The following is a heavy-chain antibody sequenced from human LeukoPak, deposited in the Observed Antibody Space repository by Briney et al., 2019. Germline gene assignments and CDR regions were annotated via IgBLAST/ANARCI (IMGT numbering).Heavy chain of an antibody. Sequence: SETLSLTCTVSGGSISSSFWSWLRQLPGKGLEWIGYISKSGNTDYNPSLKSRVTISADTSKNQFSLKLSSVTAADTAVYFCARESYSGWFDYWGQGTLVTVSS. J-gene: IGHJ4*02. CDR1: GGSISSSF. D-gene: IGHD5-12*01. CDR3: ARESYSGWFDY. V-gene: IGHV4-59*12. CDR2: ISKSGNT.